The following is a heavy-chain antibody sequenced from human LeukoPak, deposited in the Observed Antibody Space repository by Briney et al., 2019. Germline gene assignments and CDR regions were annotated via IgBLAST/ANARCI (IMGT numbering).Heavy chain of an antibody. J-gene: IGHJ3*02. Sequence: SETLSLTCSVSGGSISSYYWSWIRQPPGKGLECIGYIYYSGSTNYSPSLKSRVTISVDTSKNQFSLKLSSVTAADTAVYYCARELRRSGYYFDAFDIWGQGTMVTVSS. CDR1: GGSISSYY. D-gene: IGHD3-22*01. V-gene: IGHV4-59*01. CDR2: IYYSGST. CDR3: ARELRRSGYYFDAFDI.